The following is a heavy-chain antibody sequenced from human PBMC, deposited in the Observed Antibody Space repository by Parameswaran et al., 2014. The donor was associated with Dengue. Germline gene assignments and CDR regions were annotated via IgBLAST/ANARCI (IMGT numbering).Heavy chain of an antibody. CDR2: INHSGST. Sequence: PGKGLEWIGEINHSGSTNYNPSLKSRVTISVDTSKNQFSLKLSSVTAADTAVYYCARGQYNWNDHFDYWGQGTLVTVSS. CDR3: ARGQYNWNDHFDY. J-gene: IGHJ4*02. D-gene: IGHD1-1*01. V-gene: IGHV4-34*01.